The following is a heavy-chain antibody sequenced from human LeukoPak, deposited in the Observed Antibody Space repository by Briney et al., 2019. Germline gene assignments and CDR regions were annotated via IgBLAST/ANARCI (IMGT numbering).Heavy chain of an antibody. CDR3: ARTFSESYYYYGMDV. CDR1: GGSISSYY. J-gene: IGHJ6*02. D-gene: IGHD1-26*01. V-gene: IGHV4-59*01. CDR2: MYYSGRT. Sequence: SETLSLTCTVSGGSISSYYWSWIRQPPGKGLEWIGYMYYSGRTNYNPSLKSRVTISVNTSKNQFSLKLSSVTAADTAVYYCARTFSESYYYYGMDVWGQGTTVTVSS.